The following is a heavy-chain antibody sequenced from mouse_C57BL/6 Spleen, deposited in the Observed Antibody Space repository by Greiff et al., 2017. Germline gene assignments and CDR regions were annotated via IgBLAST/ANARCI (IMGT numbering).Heavy chain of an antibody. CDR3: ARRDYGSSSWFAY. Sequence: VQLQQSGPELVKPGASVKIPCKASGYTFTDYNMDWVKQSHGKSLEWIGDINPNNGGTIYNQKFKGKATLTVDKSSSTAYMELRSLTSEDTAVYYCARRDYGSSSWFAYWGQGTPVTVSA. CDR2: INPNNGGT. V-gene: IGHV1-18*01. J-gene: IGHJ3*01. CDR1: GYTFTDYN. D-gene: IGHD1-1*01.